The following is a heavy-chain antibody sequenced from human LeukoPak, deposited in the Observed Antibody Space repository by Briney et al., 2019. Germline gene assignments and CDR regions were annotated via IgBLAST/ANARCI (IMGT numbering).Heavy chain of an antibody. CDR2: IYSGGNT. Sequence: GGSLRLSCAATGFTFTTNYMSWVRQAPGKGLDWVSVIYSGGNTYYADSVKGRFTISRDNSKNTLYLQMNSLRAEDTAVYYCAGCRGDSCDWRASDIWGQGTLVTVSS. CDR3: AGCRGDSCDWRASDI. D-gene: IGHD2-15*01. V-gene: IGHV3-53*01. CDR1: GFTFTTNY. J-gene: IGHJ3*02.